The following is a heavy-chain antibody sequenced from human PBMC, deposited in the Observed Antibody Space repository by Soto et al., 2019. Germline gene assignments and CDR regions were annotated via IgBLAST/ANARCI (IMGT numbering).Heavy chain of an antibody. CDR1: GGSISSYY. D-gene: IGHD3-10*01. V-gene: IGHV4-59*08. CDR2: VHHSWGS. J-gene: IGHJ6*02. Sequence: QVQLQESGPGLVKPSETLSLSCTVSGGSISSYYWSWFRQSPGKRMEWIGYVHHSWGSSYNPSLLSRVAISLATSKRQFSLKVTSVTATDTAVYYCARQGFGPLHGLVDVWGQGTTVTVSS. CDR3: ARQGFGPLHGLVDV.